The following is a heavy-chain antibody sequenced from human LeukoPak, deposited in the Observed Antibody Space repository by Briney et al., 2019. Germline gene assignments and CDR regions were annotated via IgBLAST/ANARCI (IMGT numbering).Heavy chain of an antibody. CDR2: INHSGST. D-gene: IGHD3-22*01. J-gene: IGHJ4*02. V-gene: IGHV4-34*01. Sequence: SETLSLTCAVYGGSFRGYYWSWIRQPPGKGLEWIGEINHSGSTNYNPSLKSRVTISVDTSKNRFSLKLSSVTAADTAVYYCARGRSDYLRYYFDHWGQGTLVTVSS. CDR3: ARGRSDYLRYYFDH. CDR1: GGSFRGYY.